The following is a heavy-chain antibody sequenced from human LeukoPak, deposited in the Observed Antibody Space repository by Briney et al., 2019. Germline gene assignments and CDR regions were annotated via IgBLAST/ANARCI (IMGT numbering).Heavy chain of an antibody. CDR3: ARDSPSLPDIVVVVAAPGWFDP. D-gene: IGHD2-15*01. V-gene: IGHV3-21*01. Sequence: KPGGSLRLSCAASGFTFSSYSMNWVRQAPGKGLEWVSSISSSSSYIYYADSVKGRLTISRDNAKNSLYLQMNSLRAEDTAVYYCARDSPSLPDIVVVVAAPGWFDPWGQGTLVTVSS. CDR2: ISSSSSYI. CDR1: GFTFSSYS. J-gene: IGHJ5*02.